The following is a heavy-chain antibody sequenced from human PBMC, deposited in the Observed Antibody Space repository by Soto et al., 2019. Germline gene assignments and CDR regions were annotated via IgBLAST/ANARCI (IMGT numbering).Heavy chain of an antibody. J-gene: IGHJ4*02. CDR2: ISSSSSTI. D-gene: IGHD3-3*01. V-gene: IGHV3-48*02. CDR1: GFTFSSYS. Sequence: EVQLVESGGGLVQPGGSLRLSCAASGFTFSSYSMNWVRQAPGKGLEWVSYISSSSSTIYYADSVKGRFTISRDNAKNSLYLQMHSLRDEDTAVYYCARENDDFWSGYYKGEIDYWGKGTLVTVSS. CDR3: ARENDDFWSGYYKGEIDY.